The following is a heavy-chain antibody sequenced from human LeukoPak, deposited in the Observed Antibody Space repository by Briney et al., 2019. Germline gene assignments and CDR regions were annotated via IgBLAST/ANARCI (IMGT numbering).Heavy chain of an antibody. D-gene: IGHD2-15*01. V-gene: IGHV3-30*18. J-gene: IGHJ6*02. CDR3: AKDLGPTRISYYYGMDV. CDR2: ISYDGSNK. Sequence: GGSLRLSCAASGFTFSSYGMHWVRQAPGKGLAWVAVISYDGSNKYYADSVKGRFTISRDNSKNTLYLQMNSLRAEDTAVYYCAKDLGPTRISYYYGMDVWGQGTTVTVSS. CDR1: GFTFSSYG.